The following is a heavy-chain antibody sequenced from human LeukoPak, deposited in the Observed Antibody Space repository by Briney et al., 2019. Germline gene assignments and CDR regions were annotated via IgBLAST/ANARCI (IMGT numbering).Heavy chain of an antibody. V-gene: IGHV3-23*01. CDR2: ISGSGGST. CDR3: AKAFKISSCYYFDY. CDR1: GFTFSSYA. D-gene: IGHD6-13*01. Sequence: GGSLRLSCAASGFTFSSYAMSWVRQAPGMGLEWVSAISGSGGSTYYADSVKGRFTISRDNSKNTLYLQMNSLRAEDTAVFYCAKAFKISSCYYFDYWGQGTLVTVSS. J-gene: IGHJ4*02.